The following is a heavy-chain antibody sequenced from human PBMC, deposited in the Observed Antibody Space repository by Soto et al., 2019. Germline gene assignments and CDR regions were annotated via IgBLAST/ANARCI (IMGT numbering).Heavy chain of an antibody. Sequence: TGGSLRLSCEASGFIFSDYGMHWVRQAPGKGLEWVALISYDGTNKNYADSVRGRFTISRDDSKNTLYLQMNNLRAGDTALYYCAKDRATYYYDSSDYFYYFGMDLWGQGTTVTVSS. D-gene: IGHD3-22*01. CDR3: AKDRATYYYDSSDYFYYFGMDL. J-gene: IGHJ6*02. CDR2: ISYDGTNK. V-gene: IGHV3-30*18. CDR1: GFIFSDYG.